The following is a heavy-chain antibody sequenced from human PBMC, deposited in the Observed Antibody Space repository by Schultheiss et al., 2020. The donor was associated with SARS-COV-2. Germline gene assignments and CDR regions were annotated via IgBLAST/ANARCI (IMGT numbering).Heavy chain of an antibody. CDR3: ARDRRSGGMAGFDY. CDR1: GGSISSGGYY. Sequence: SETLSLTCTVSGGSISSGGYYWSWIRQHPGKGLEWIGYIYYSGSTYYNPSLKSRVTISVDTSKNQFSLKLSSVTAADTAVYYCARDRRSGGMAGFDYWGQGTLVTVSS. D-gene: IGHD3-10*01. J-gene: IGHJ4*02. V-gene: IGHV4-31*03. CDR2: IYYSGST.